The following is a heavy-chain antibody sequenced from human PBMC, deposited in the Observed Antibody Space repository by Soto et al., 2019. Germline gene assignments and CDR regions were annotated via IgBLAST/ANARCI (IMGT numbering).Heavy chain of an antibody. CDR1: GFTFSSYA. J-gene: IGHJ3*02. D-gene: IGHD2-15*01. CDR3: AKSPQRWWAAFDI. V-gene: IGHV3-23*01. CDR2: ISGSGGST. Sequence: GGSLRLSCAAPGFTFSSYAMSWVRQAPGKGLDWVSAISGSGGSTYYADSVKGRFTISRDYSKNTLYLQMNSLRAEDTAVYYCAKSPQRWWAAFDIWGQGTMVTVSS.